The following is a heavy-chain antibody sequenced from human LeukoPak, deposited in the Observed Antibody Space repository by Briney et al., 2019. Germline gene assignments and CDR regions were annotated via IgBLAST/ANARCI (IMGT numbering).Heavy chain of an antibody. J-gene: IGHJ4*02. CDR2: ISYDGSNK. CDR1: GFTFSSYG. V-gene: IGHV3-30*18. CDR3: AKARTVSAYYFDY. D-gene: IGHD4-11*01. Sequence: PGRSLRLSCAASGFTFSSYGMHWVRQAPGKGLEWVAVISYDGSNKYYADSVKGRFTISRDNSKNTLYLQMNSLRAEDTAVYYCAKARTVSAYYFDYWGQGTLVTVSS.